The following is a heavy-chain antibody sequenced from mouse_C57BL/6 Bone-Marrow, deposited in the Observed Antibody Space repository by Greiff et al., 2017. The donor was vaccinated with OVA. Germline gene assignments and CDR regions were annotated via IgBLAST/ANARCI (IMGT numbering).Heavy chain of an antibody. V-gene: IGHV1-5*01. CDR3: TREGRYYYGSNWYFDV. J-gene: IGHJ1*03. D-gene: IGHD1-1*01. CDR2: IYPGNSNT. CDR1: GYTFTSYW. Sequence: EVQLMESGTVLARPGASVKMSCKTSGYTFTSYWMHWVKQRPGQGLEWIGAIYPGNSNTSYNEKFKGKAKLTTVTSASTAYMELSSLTNEDSAVYYCTREGRYYYGSNWYFDVWGTGTTVTVSS.